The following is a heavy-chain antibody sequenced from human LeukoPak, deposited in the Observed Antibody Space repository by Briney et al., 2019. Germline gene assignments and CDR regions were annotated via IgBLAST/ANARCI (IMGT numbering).Heavy chain of an antibody. Sequence: GGSLRLSCAASGFTFDDYGMSWVRQAPGKGLEWVSSINWNGGSTGYADSVKGRFTISRDNAKNSLYLQMNSLRVEDTALYYCARGGSSSWNWFDPWGQGTLVTVSS. V-gene: IGHV3-20*04. J-gene: IGHJ5*02. CDR2: INWNGGST. CDR3: ARGGSSSWNWFDP. D-gene: IGHD6-13*01. CDR1: GFTFDDYG.